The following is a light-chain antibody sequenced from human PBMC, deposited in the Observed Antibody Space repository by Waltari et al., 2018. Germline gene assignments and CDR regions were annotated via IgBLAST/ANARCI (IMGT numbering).Light chain of an antibody. CDR3: SSYTSIKTPYVV. V-gene: IGLV2-14*01. CDR1: TRDVGRYNY. Sequence: QSALTQPASVSGSPGQSITISCNGTTRDVGRYNYVSWYQCHPGKAPELIIYEVTNRPSGVSDRFSGSKSGNTASLSISGLQPEDEADYYCSSYTSIKTPYVVFGGGTKVTVL. J-gene: IGLJ2*01. CDR2: EVT.